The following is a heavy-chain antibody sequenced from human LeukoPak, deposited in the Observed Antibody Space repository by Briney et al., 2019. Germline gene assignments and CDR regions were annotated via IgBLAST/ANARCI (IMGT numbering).Heavy chain of an antibody. CDR1: GASISSYY. J-gene: IGHJ4*02. Sequence: SETLSLTCTVSGASISSYYWSWIRQPPWKGLEWIGYIYYSGSTNYNPSLKSRVTISVDTSKNQFSLKLSSVTAADTAVYYCARAGHRDGYNSLGYWGQGTLVTVSS. CDR3: ARAGHRDGYNSLGY. CDR2: IYYSGST. V-gene: IGHV4-59*12. D-gene: IGHD5-24*01.